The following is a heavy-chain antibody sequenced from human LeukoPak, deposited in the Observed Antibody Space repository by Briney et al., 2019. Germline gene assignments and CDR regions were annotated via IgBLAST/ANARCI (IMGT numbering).Heavy chain of an antibody. CDR1: GGSISSGGYS. CDR3: ARMGAEGGAFDI. D-gene: IGHD3-16*01. J-gene: IGHJ3*02. V-gene: IGHV2-70*16. CDR2: IDWDDDK. Sequence: QTLSLTCAVSGGSISSGGYSWSWIRQPPGKALEWLARIDWDDDKFYSTSLKTRLTISKDTSKNQVVLTMTNMDPVDTATYYCARMGAEGGAFDIWGQGTMVTVSS.